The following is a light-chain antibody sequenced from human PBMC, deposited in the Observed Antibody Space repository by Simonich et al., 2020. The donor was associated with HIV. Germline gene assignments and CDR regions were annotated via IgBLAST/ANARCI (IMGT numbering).Light chain of an antibody. CDR1: NIGSKS. CDR3: QVWDSSSDHRV. V-gene: IGLV3-21*03. Sequence: SYVLTQPPSVSVAPGKTARITCGGNNIGSKSVHWYQPKPGPAPVLVVHDDSDRPSEIPERCSGANSGNTATLTISRVEAGNEADYYCQVWDSSSDHRVFGGGTKLTVL. CDR2: DDS. J-gene: IGLJ3*02.